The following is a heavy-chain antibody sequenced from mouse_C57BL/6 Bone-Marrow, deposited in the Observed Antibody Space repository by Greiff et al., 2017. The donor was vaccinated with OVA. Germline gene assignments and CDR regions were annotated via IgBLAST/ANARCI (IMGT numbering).Heavy chain of an antibody. CDR1: GYTFTSYT. CDR2: INPSSGYT. J-gene: IGHJ4*01. CDR3: ARTRNYYGSSYYYAMDY. V-gene: IGHV1-4*01. Sequence: QVQLQQSGAELARPGASVKMSCKASGYTFTSYTMHWVKQRPGQGLEWIGYINPSSGYTKYNQKFKDKATLTADKSSSTAYMQLSSLTSEDSAVYYCARTRNYYGSSYYYAMDYWGQGTSVTVSS. D-gene: IGHD1-1*01.